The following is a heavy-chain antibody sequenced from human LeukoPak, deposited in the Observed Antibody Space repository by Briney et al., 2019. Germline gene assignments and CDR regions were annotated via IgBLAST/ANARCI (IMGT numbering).Heavy chain of an antibody. V-gene: IGHV4-34*01. Sequence: SETLSLTCAVYGGSFSGYYWRWIRQPAGKGVEWIGEINHSGSTNYNPSLKSRVNISVDTSKTQFSLKLSSVTAADTAVYYCARVTGGTMIVAHFDYWGQGTLVTVSS. CDR1: GGSFSGYY. CDR2: INHSGST. CDR3: ARVTGGTMIVAHFDY. J-gene: IGHJ4*02. D-gene: IGHD3-22*01.